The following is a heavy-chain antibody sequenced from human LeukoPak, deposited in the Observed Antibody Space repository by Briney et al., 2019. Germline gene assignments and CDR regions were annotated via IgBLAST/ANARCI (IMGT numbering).Heavy chain of an antibody. Sequence: GALRLSCAASGCTFSNYAMTWVRQAPGKGLEWVSSISSGSYIYYTDSVKGRFTIFRDNAKNSLNLQMNSLRAEDTAVYYCASLVGGYCTRTSCYPGDFDYWGQGTLVTVSS. D-gene: IGHD2-2*01. CDR3: ASLVGGYCTRTSCYPGDFDY. CDR1: GCTFSNYA. CDR2: ISSGSYI. J-gene: IGHJ4*02. V-gene: IGHV3-69-1*01.